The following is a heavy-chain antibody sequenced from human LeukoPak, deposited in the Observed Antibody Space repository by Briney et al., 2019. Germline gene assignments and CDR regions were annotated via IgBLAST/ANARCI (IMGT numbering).Heavy chain of an antibody. J-gene: IGHJ6*03. CDR1: GYTFTSYG. CDR2: INPNSGGT. CDR3: AINGKSGPSWDYYYYYMDV. D-gene: IGHD2-8*01. Sequence: ASVKVSCKASGYTFTSYGISWVRQAPGQGLEWMGWINPNSGGTNYAQKFQGRVTMTRDTSISTAYMELSRLRSDDTAVYYRAINGKSGPSWDYYYYYMDVWGKGTTVTISS. V-gene: IGHV1-2*02.